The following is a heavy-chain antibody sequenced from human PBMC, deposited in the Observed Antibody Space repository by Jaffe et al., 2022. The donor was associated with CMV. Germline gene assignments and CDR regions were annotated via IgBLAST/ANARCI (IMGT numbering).Heavy chain of an antibody. V-gene: IGHV3-15*01. CDR2: IKNKADGGTT. CDR1: GFTFSNAW. Sequence: EVQLVESGGGLVKPGGSLRLSCAASGFTFSNAWMSWVRQAPGKGLEWVGRIKNKADGGTTDYAAPVKGRFTISRDDSKNTLFLQMDSLKTEDTAVYHCTQMSGGLRAFGANGFDYWGQGTPVTVSS. D-gene: IGHD2-8*01. CDR3: TQMSGGLRAFGANGFDY. J-gene: IGHJ4*02.